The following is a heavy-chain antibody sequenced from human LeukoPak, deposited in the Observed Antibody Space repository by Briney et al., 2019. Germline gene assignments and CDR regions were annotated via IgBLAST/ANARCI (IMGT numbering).Heavy chain of an antibody. J-gene: IGHJ4*02. CDR1: GFSFSSYA. CDR2: LTGSGATT. Sequence: GGSLRLPCAASGFSFSSYAMSWVRQAPGKGLEWVSALTGSGATTNYADSVKGRFTISRDNSKNTLFLQMNGLRAEDTAVYYCAKEDIVSTMGNFDYWGQGTLVTVSS. D-gene: IGHD5/OR15-5a*01. CDR3: AKEDIVSTMGNFDY. V-gene: IGHV3-23*01.